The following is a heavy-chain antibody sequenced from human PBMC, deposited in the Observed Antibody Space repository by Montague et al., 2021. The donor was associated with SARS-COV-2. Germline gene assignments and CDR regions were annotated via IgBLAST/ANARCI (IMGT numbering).Heavy chain of an antibody. CDR1: GFPFSSHW. Sequence: YRRLSCAASGFPFSSHWMRWVRQLPGKGLLWVSRINTDGTITNYADSVKGRFTISRDNAKNSMYLQMNSLRVEDTAVYYCATDRTVAPGYGFDPWGQGTLVTVSS. CDR2: INTDGTIT. CDR3: ATDRTVAPGYGFDP. V-gene: IGHV3-74*01. J-gene: IGHJ5*02. D-gene: IGHD3-9*01.